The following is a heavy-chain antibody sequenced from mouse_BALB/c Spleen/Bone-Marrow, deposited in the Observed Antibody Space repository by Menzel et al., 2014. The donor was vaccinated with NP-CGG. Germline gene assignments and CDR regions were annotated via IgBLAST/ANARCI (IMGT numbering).Heavy chain of an antibody. V-gene: IGHV3-1*02. J-gene: IGHJ4*01. D-gene: IGHD4-1*01. CDR3: ARFAGTPYTMDY. CDR1: GYSITSHYS. CDR2: IHYSGTT. Sequence: VQLQQSGPDLVKPSQSLSLTCTVTGYSITSHYSWHWIRQFPGNKLEWMGYIHYSGTTVYNPSLKSRISITRDTSNNQFFLQLNSVTTEDTATYYCARFAGTPYTMDYWGQGTSVTVSS.